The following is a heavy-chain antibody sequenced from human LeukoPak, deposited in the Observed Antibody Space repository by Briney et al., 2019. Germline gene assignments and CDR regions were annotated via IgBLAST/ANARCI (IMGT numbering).Heavy chain of an antibody. D-gene: IGHD1-26*01. CDR1: GGSIRSYY. J-gene: IGHJ5*02. Sequence: SETLSLTCTVSGGSIRSYYWSWIRQPPGKGLEWIGYIYYQGSTNYNPSLKSRVTISVDTSKKQFSPKLNSVTAADTAVYYCARERSGSYSWFDPWGQGTLVTVSS. CDR3: ARERSGSYSWFDP. V-gene: IGHV4-59*12. CDR2: IYYQGST.